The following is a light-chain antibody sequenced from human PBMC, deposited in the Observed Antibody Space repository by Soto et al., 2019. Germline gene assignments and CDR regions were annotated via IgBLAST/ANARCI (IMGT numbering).Light chain of an antibody. CDR1: QSVSSN. Sequence: EIVMTQSPATLSVSPGERATLSCRASQSVSSNLAWYQQKPGQAPRLLIYGASTRATGIPARFSGSGSGTEFTLTNRSLQAEDFAVYYWQQYNNWPPAFGGGTKVEIK. CDR2: GAS. V-gene: IGKV3-15*01. CDR3: QQYNNWPPA. J-gene: IGKJ4*01.